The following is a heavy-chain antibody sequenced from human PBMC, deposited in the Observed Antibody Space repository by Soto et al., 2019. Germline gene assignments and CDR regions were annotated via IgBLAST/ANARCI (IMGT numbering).Heavy chain of an antibody. CDR1: GFTFSSYA. CDR2: ISGSGGST. CDR3: APRPGYSGYDYDY. D-gene: IGHD5-12*01. V-gene: IGHV3-23*01. J-gene: IGHJ4*02. Sequence: GGSLRLSCAASGFTFSSYAMSWVRQAPGKGLEWVSAISGSGGSTYYADSVKGRFTISRDNSKNTLYLQMNSLRAEDTAVYCCAPRPGYSGYDYDYWGQGTLVTVSS.